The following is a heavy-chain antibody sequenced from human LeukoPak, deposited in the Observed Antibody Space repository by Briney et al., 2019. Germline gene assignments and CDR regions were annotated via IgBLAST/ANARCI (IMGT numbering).Heavy chain of an antibody. CDR3: ARDVEMATERSVAFDI. Sequence: GASVKVSCKASGYTFTSYGISWVRQAPGQGLEWMGGIIPIFGTANYAQKFQGRVTITADESTSTAYMELSSLRSEDTAVYYCARDVEMATERSVAFDIWGQGTMVTVSS. D-gene: IGHD5-24*01. CDR1: GYTFTSYG. CDR2: IIPIFGTA. J-gene: IGHJ3*02. V-gene: IGHV1-69*13.